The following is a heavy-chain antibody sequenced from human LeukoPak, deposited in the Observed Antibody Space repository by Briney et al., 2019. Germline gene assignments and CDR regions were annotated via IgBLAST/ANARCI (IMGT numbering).Heavy chain of an antibody. D-gene: IGHD2-2*01. J-gene: IGHJ5*02. CDR3: AKDYCSSTSCSFDP. CDR2: IIPIFGTA. Sequence: SVKVSCKASGGTFSSYAISWVRQAPGQGLEWMGGIIPIFGTANYAQKFQGRVTITADESTSTAYMELSSLRSEDTAVYYCAKDYCSSTSCSFDPWGQGTLVTVSS. V-gene: IGHV1-69*01. CDR1: GGTFSSYA.